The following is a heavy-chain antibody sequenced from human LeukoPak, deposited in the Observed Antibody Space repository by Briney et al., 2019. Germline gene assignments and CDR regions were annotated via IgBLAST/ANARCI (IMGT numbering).Heavy chain of an antibody. CDR2: ISYDGSNK. D-gene: IGHD3-16*02. Sequence: PGGSLRLSCATSGFTFSTSGMHWVRQAPGKGLEWVALISYDGSNKYYADSVKGRFTISRDNSKNTLYLQMNSLRAEDTAVYYCARGAAYYDYVWGSYRCDYWGQGTLVTASS. J-gene: IGHJ4*02. V-gene: IGHV3-30*19. CDR1: GFTFSTSG. CDR3: ARGAAYYDYVWGSYRCDY.